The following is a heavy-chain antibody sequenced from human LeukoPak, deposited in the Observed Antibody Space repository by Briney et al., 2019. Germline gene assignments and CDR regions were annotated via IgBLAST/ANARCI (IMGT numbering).Heavy chain of an antibody. Sequence: GGSLRLSCAASGFTFSTDEMNWVRQAPGKGLEWVSYISSSGSTIYFADSVKGRFTISRDNARNSLYLQMNSLRTEDTAVYYCVASSWAYFFDYWGQGTLVTVSS. D-gene: IGHD6-13*01. CDR2: ISSSGSTI. V-gene: IGHV3-48*03. J-gene: IGHJ4*02. CDR3: VASSWAYFFDY. CDR1: GFTFSTDE.